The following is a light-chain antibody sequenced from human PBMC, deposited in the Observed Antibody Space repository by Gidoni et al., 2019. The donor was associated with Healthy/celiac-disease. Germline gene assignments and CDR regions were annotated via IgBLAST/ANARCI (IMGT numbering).Light chain of an antibody. Sequence: DIQMTQSPSSLSASVGDRVTITCRASQSISSYLHWYQQKPGKAPKLLIYAASSLQSGVPSRFSGSGSGTDFTLTISSLQPEDFATYYCRQSYSTPLTFGGGTKVEIK. CDR2: AAS. CDR1: QSISSY. V-gene: IGKV1-39*01. J-gene: IGKJ4*01. CDR3: RQSYSTPLT.